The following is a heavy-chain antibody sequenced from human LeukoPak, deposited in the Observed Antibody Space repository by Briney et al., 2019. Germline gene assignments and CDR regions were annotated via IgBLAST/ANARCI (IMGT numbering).Heavy chain of an antibody. D-gene: IGHD6-6*01. J-gene: IGHJ6*03. Sequence: PSETLSLTCLVSGGSMKRSYWTWIRQAPGKGLEWIGNIDDSGNTNHSPSLKSRVTISLDTSKNQFSLRVTSVTAADRGLYFCARDSSPDALPYMDAWGKGTTVTVSS. CDR3: ARDSSPDALPYMDA. CDR1: GGSMKRSY. CDR2: IDDSGNT. V-gene: IGHV4-59*01.